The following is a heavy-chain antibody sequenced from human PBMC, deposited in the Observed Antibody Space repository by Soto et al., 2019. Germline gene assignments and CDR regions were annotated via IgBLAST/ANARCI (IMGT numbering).Heavy chain of an antibody. V-gene: IGHV1-8*01. CDR3: ARGYDSSGYIYYYYGMDV. CDR1: GYTFTSYD. D-gene: IGHD3-22*01. Sequence: QVQLVQSGAEVKKPGASVKVSCKASGYTFTSYDINWVRQATGQGLEWMGWMNPNSGNTGYAQKFQGRGTMTRNTYISTAYMELSSLRSEDTAVYYCARGYDSSGYIYYYYGMDVWGQGTTVTVSS. CDR2: MNPNSGNT. J-gene: IGHJ6*02.